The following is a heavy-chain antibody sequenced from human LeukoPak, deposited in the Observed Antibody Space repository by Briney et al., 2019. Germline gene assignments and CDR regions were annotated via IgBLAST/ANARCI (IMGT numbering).Heavy chain of an antibody. J-gene: IGHJ6*02. Sequence: SETLSLTCAVSGGSISSGGYSWSWIRQPPGKGLEWIGYIYHSGSTYYNPSLKSRVTISVDRSKNQFSLKLSSVTAADTAVYYCARVTDPGGYYYGMDVWGQGTTVTVSS. V-gene: IGHV4-30-2*01. CDR3: ARVTDPGGYYYGMDV. D-gene: IGHD1-14*01. CDR1: GGSISSGGYS. CDR2: IYHSGST.